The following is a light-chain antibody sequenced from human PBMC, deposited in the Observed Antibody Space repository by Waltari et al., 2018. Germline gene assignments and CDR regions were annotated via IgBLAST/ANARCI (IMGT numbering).Light chain of an antibody. J-gene: IGKJ5*01. V-gene: IGKV1-39*01. Sequence: DIQMTQSPSSLSASVGDRVTITCRASQSISNYLNWYQQKPGKAPNLLIDAAANLQSGAPTWFSGGASGTNITLTVNSLQAEDSVTYYWQQSYTTPVTFGQGTRLEIK. CDR1: QSISNY. CDR2: AAA. CDR3: QQSYTTPVT.